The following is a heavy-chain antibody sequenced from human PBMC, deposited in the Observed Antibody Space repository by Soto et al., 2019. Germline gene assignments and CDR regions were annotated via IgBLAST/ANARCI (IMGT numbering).Heavy chain of an antibody. D-gene: IGHD1-1*01. CDR3: ATGETTWSHLNRYFDL. CDR1: GFTFSNYA. V-gene: IGHV3-23*01. J-gene: IGHJ2*01. CDR2: ISGSSSST. Sequence: EVQLLESGGGLVQPGGSLRLSCAASGFTFSNYAMSWVRQAPGKGLEWVSNISGSSSSTYYADSVKGRFTISRDNSKSTLSLQMNSLRAEDTAVYYCATGETTWSHLNRYFDLWGRGTLVTVSS.